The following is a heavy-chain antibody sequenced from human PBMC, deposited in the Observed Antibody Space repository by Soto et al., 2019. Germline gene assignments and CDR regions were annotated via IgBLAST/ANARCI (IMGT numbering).Heavy chain of an antibody. CDR1: GYTFTSYG. D-gene: IGHD3-3*01. Sequence: GASVKVSCKASGYTFTSYGISWVRQAPGQGLEWMGWISAYNGNTNYAQKLQGRVTMTTDTSTSTAYMELRSLRSDDTAVYYFARDESGSRFLEWLSKFDYWGQGTLVTVSS. V-gene: IGHV1-18*01. CDR2: ISAYNGNT. CDR3: ARDESGSRFLEWLSKFDY. J-gene: IGHJ4*02.